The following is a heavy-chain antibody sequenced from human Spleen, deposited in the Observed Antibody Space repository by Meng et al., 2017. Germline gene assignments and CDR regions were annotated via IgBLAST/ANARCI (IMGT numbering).Heavy chain of an antibody. J-gene: IGHJ4*02. CDR3: ARSPIDKYDLSALPLDY. CDR2: LSGSGGST. V-gene: IGHV3-23*01. D-gene: IGHD3-16*01. Sequence: GESLKISCAASGFSFSSYAMSWVRQAPGKGLEWVSALSGSGGSTYYADSVKGRFTISRDNSKNTVFLQINSLRVEDTAVYYCARSPIDKYDLSALPLDYWGQGTLVTVSS. CDR1: GFSFSSYA.